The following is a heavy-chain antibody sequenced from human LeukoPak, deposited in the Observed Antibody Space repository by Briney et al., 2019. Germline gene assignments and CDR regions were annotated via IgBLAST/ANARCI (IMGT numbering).Heavy chain of an antibody. V-gene: IGHV3-23*01. CDR1: GFTFSSYA. CDR2: ISGSGGST. CDR3: AKMAYDILTGYFYYFDY. Sequence: GGSLRLSCAASGFTFSSYAMSWVRQALGKGLEWVSAISGSGGSTYYADSVKGRFTISRDNSKNTLYLQMNSLRAEDTAVYYCAKMAYDILTGYFYYFDYWGQGTLVTVSS. J-gene: IGHJ4*02. D-gene: IGHD3-9*01.